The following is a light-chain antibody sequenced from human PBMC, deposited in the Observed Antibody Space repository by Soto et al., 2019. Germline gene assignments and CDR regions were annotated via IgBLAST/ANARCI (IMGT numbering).Light chain of an antibody. CDR1: QAITSY. V-gene: IGKV1-39*01. J-gene: IGKJ5*01. CDR3: QQSYNTPPIT. Sequence: DIPVTQSPSSLSASVGDIVTITCRASQAITSYLNWYQQKPGKAPQLLIYGASRLQSGVPSRFSGSGYGTDFTLTITSLQPEDFATYYCQQSYNTPPITFGQGTQLEIK. CDR2: GAS.